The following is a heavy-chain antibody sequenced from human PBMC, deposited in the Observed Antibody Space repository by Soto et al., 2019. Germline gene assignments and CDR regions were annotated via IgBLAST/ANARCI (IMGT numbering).Heavy chain of an antibody. V-gene: IGHV3-48*03. J-gene: IGHJ4*02. Sequence: EVQLVESGGGLIQPGGSLRLSCAASGFTFSSYEMNWVRQAPGKGLEWVSYISSSGSTIYYTDSVKGRFTISRDNAKNSLYLQMNSLRAEDTAVYYCARRGSRFDYWGQGTLVTVSS. CDR2: ISSSGSTI. D-gene: IGHD3-16*01. CDR3: ARRGSRFDY. CDR1: GFTFSSYE.